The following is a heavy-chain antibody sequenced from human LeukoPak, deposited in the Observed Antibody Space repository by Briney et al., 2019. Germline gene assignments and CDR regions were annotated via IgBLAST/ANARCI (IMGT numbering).Heavy chain of an antibody. D-gene: IGHD4-17*01. CDR2: MNPNSGNT. Sequence: GASVKVSCKXSGYTFTSYDINWVRQATGQGLEWMGWMNPNSGNTGYAQKFQGRVTMTRNTSISTAYMELSSLRSEDTAVYYCAGRVYGDYSEDYWGQGTLDTVSS. CDR1: GYTFTSYD. J-gene: IGHJ4*02. CDR3: AGRVYGDYSEDY. V-gene: IGHV1-8*01.